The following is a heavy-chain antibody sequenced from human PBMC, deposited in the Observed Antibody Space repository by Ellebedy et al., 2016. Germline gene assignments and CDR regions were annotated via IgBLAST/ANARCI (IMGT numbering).Heavy chain of an antibody. CDR2: ISSSSSTI. D-gene: IGHD4-23*01. J-gene: IGHJ4*02. Sequence: GESLKISCAASGFTFSSYSMNWVRQAPGKGLEWVSYISSSSSTIYYADSVKGRFTISRDNAKNSLYLQMNSLRDEDTAVYYCARESNPAATVVTPFDYWGQGTLVTVSS. CDR3: ARESNPAATVVTPFDY. CDR1: GFTFSSYS. V-gene: IGHV3-48*02.